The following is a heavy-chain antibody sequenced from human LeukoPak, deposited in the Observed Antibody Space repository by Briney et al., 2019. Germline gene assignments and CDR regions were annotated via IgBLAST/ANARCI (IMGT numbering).Heavy chain of an antibody. D-gene: IGHD6-13*01. J-gene: IGHJ4*02. V-gene: IGHV3-21*01. CDR2: ISSSSSYI. CDR1: GFTFSSYS. CDR3: ARIRAGIAAAGADY. Sequence: GGSLRLPCAASGFTFSSYSMNWVRQAPGKGLEWVSSISSSSSYIYYADSVKGRFTISRDNAKNSLYLQMNSLRAEDTAVYYCARIRAGIAAAGADYWGQGTLVTVSS.